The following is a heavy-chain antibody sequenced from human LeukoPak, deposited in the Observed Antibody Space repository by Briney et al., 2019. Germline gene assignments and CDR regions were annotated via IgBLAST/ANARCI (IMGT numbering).Heavy chain of an antibody. CDR2: ISYDGSNK. CDR3: ATGASGSWDF. Sequence: PGGSLRLSCAASGFTFSSYGMHWVRQAPGKGLEWVAVISYDGSNKYYADSVKGRFTISRDNAKDSLYLEMSRLRDDDTAMYYCATGASGSWDFGGQGTLVTVSS. V-gene: IGHV3-30*03. D-gene: IGHD6-13*01. J-gene: IGHJ4*02. CDR1: GFTFSSYG.